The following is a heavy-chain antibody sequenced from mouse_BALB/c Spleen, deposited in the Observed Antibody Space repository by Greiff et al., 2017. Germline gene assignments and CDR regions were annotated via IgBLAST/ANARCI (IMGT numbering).Heavy chain of an antibody. CDR3: AREEGRGYFDY. D-gene: IGHD3-3*01. V-gene: IGHV5-4*02. CDR2: ISDGGSYT. J-gene: IGHJ2*01. CDR1: GFTFSDYY. Sequence: EVMLVESGGGLVQPGGSLKLSCAASGFTFSDYYMYWVRQTPEKRLEWVATISDGGSYTYYPDSVKGRFTISRDNAKNNLYLQMSSLKSEDTAMYYCAREEGRGYFDYWGQGTTLTVSS.